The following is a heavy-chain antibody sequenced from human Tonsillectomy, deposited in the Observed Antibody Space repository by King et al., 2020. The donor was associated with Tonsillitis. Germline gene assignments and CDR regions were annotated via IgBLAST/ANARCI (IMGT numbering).Heavy chain of an antibody. CDR1: GGPVSDYY. J-gene: IGHJ3*02. CDR3: ARGCSSSNCYDAFDM. D-gene: IGHD2-2*01. V-gene: IGHV4-34*01. CDR2: ITHDGST. Sequence: HVQLQQWGAGLLKPSETLSLTCAVYGGPVSDYYWNWILQPPVKGLEWIGEITHDGSTPYNPSLKGRVTISKDTSKNQFSLKLSSVTAADAALYYCARGCSSSNCYDAFDMWGQGTMVTISS.